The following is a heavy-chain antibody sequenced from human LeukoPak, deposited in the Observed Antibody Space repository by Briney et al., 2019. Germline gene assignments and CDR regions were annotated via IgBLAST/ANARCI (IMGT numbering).Heavy chain of an antibody. V-gene: IGHV4-61*05. Sequence: PSETLSLTCTVSGGSISSSSYYWSWIRQPPGKGLEWIGYIYYSGSTNYNPSLKSRVTISVDTSKNQFSLKLSSVTAADTAVYYCARRAPLFGELFSDAFDIWGQGTMVTVSS. CDR2: IYYSGST. J-gene: IGHJ3*02. CDR1: GGSISSSSYY. CDR3: ARRAPLFGELFSDAFDI. D-gene: IGHD3-10*02.